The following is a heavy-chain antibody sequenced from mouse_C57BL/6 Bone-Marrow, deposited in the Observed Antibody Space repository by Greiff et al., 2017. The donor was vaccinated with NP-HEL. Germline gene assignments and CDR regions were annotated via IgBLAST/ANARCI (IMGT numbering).Heavy chain of an antibody. J-gene: IGHJ4*01. Sequence: VQLQQSGPELARPWASVKLSCQAFYTFSRRVYFAFRDTNSWLQWVKQRPGQGLEWIGAIYPGNGDTSYNQMFTGKATFTAYKSASTDNMQLSRLTTEDAAVYYCHVRDLYYYGYGMDYWGQGTSVTVSS. CDR3: TEDAAVYYCHVRDLYYYGYGMDY. D-gene: IGHD1-1*01. CDR1: YTFS. V-gene: IGHV1-87*01. CDR2: GQGLEWIG.